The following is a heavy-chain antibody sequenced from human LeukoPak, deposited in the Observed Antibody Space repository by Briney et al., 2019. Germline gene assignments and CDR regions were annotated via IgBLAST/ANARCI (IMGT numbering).Heavy chain of an antibody. Sequence: GGSLRLSCVASGFTFSNCDMNWVRQAPGKGLEWVSFISSSSSYIYYADSVKGRFTISRDNAKKSLYLQMNSLRAEDTAVYYCARVRYDGSGYYSIYDYWGQGTLVTVSS. V-gene: IGHV3-21*01. CDR1: GFTFSNCD. CDR2: ISSSSSYI. J-gene: IGHJ4*02. D-gene: IGHD3-22*01. CDR3: ARVRYDGSGYYSIYDY.